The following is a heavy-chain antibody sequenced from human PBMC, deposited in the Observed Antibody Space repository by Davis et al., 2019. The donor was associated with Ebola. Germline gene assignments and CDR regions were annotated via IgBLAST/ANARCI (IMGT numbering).Heavy chain of an antibody. CDR2: IYYSGST. J-gene: IGHJ5*02. CDR3: ARDGGYDVGNWFDP. Sequence: PSETLSLTCTVSGGSISSGGYYWSWIRQHPGKGLEWIGYIYYSGSTYYNPSLKSRVTISVDTSKNQFSLKLSSVAAADTAVYYCARDGGYDVGNWFDPWGQGTLVTVSS. CDR1: GGSISSGGYY. D-gene: IGHD5-12*01. V-gene: IGHV4-31*03.